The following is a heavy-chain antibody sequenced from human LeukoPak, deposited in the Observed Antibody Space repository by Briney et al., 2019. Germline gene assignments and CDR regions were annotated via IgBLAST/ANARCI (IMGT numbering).Heavy chain of an antibody. V-gene: IGHV3-66*01. CDR1: GFTVSSNY. D-gene: IGHD3-22*01. Sequence: GGSLRLSCAASGFTVSSNYMSWVRQAPGKGLEWVSVIYSGGSTYYADSVKGRFTISRDNSKNTLYLQMNSLRAEDTAVYYCARDIYYDSSGSAGPWGQGALVTVSS. J-gene: IGHJ5*02. CDR2: IYSGGST. CDR3: ARDIYYDSSGSAGP.